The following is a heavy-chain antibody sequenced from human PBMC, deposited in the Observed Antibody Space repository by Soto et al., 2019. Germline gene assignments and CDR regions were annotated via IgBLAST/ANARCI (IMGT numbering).Heavy chain of an antibody. Sequence: TLSLTCTVSGGSVSSSFFYWSWVRQPPGQRLEWIGYIYYTGTTNYNPSLASRVAMSVDTSKKQFTLNLRSLTAADTARYYCARLTTSSGWFLLVSGGQGMLVTVSS. D-gene: IGHD6-13*01. CDR3: ARLTTSSGWFLLVS. J-gene: IGHJ4*02. CDR1: GGSVSSSFFY. V-gene: IGHV4-61*01. CDR2: IYYTGTT.